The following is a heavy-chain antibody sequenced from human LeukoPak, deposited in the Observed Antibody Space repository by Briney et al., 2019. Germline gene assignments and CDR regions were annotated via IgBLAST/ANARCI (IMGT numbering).Heavy chain of an antibody. Sequence: ASVKVSCTASGYRFTDYYIHWMRQAPGQGLEWMGWINPKSPGTNYAQKFQGRVTMTRDTSISTAYMELSSLTSDDAAVYYCARDPAQSYYTDVWGIGTTVIVSS. CDR1: GYRFTDYY. CDR2: INPKSPGT. CDR3: ARDPAQSYYTDV. J-gene: IGHJ6*03. V-gene: IGHV1-2*02.